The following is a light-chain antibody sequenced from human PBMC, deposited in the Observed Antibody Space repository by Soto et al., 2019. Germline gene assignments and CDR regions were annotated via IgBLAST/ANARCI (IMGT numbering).Light chain of an antibody. CDR1: SGSIASNY. J-gene: IGLJ2*01. CDR2: EDN. V-gene: IGLV6-57*01. CDR3: QSYDSSNVV. Sequence: NFMLTQPHSVSESPGKTVTISCTRSSGSIASNYVQWYQQRPGSSPTTVIYEDNQRPSGVPARFSGSIDSSSNSASLTISGLKTEDEADYYCQSYDSSNVVFGGGPKLTVL.